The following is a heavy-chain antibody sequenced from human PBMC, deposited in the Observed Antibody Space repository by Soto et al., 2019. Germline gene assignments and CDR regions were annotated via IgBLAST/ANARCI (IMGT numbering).Heavy chain of an antibody. CDR3: TRDPGGRDFWSGYFDY. D-gene: IGHD3-3*01. V-gene: IGHV3-30-3*01. J-gene: IGHJ4*02. CDR2: ISFDAGNK. CDR1: GFTFSTYA. Sequence: PGGSLRLSCAASGFTFSTYAMHWVRQAPGKGLEWVAVISFDAGNKYYADSVKGRFTISRDNSKNTLFLEMNSLRAEDTSVYYCTRDPGGRDFWSGYFDYWGQGALVTVSS.